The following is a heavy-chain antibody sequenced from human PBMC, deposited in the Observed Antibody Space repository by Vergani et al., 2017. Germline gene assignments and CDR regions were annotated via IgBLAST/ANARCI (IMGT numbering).Heavy chain of an antibody. CDR1: GGSISNNNW. D-gene: IGHD1-1*01. Sequence: QVQLQESGPGLVKPPGTLSLNCTVSGGSISNNNWWSWVRQPPGKGLAWIGEVYHSGSTNYHPSLKSRVTISVDKSNNQISLKLRSVTAADTAVYYCVRQWKLQGAFDIWGQGTMVTVSS. V-gene: IGHV4-4*03. CDR2: VYHSGST. CDR3: VRQWKLQGAFDI. J-gene: IGHJ3*02.